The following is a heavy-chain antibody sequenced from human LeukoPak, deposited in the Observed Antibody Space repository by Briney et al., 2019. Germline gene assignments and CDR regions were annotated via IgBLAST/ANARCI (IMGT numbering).Heavy chain of an antibody. CDR3: ARGLSGPYYYYYMDV. V-gene: IGHV1-69*06. CDR1: GGTFSSYA. J-gene: IGHJ6*03. D-gene: IGHD2-15*01. Sequence: ASVKVSCKASGGTFSSYAISWVRQAPGQGLEWMGGIIPIFGTANYVQKFQGRVTITADKSTSTAYMELSSLTSDDTAMYYCARGLSGPYYYYYMDVWGKGTTVTVSS. CDR2: IIPIFGTA.